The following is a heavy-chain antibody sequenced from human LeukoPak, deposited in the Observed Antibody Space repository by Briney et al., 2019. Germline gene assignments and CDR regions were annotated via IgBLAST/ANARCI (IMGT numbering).Heavy chain of an antibody. D-gene: IGHD2-15*01. CDR3: ARATGYCSGGSCYTRYWYFDL. CDR1: GGSISSGDYY. J-gene: IGHJ2*01. CDR2: IYYSGST. V-gene: IGHV4-30-4*08. Sequence: PSETLSLTCTVSGGSISSGDYYWSWIRQPPGKGLEWIGYIYYSGSTYYNPSLKSRVTISVGTSKNQVSLKRSSVTAADTAVYYCARATGYCSGGSCYTRYWYFDLWGRGTLVPASS.